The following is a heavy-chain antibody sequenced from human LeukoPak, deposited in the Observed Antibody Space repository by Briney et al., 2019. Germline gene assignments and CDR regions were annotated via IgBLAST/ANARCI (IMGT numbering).Heavy chain of an antibody. CDR2: VNPNNGGT. D-gene: IGHD7-27*01. CDR3: AREKLGPGTFDI. V-gene: IGHV1-2*02. J-gene: IGHJ3*02. CDR1: GYTLTDYY. Sequence: ASVKVSCKASGYTLTDYYIHWVRQAPGQGLEWMGWVNPNNGGTTYSQKFQGRVTMTRDTSISTAYMELSRLRSDDTAVYYCAREKLGPGTFDIWGQGTMVTVSS.